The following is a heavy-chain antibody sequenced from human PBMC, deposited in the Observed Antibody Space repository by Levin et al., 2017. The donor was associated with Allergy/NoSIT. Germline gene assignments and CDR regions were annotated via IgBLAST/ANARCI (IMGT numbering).Heavy chain of an antibody. J-gene: IGHJ4*02. Sequence: ASVKVSCAASGFTFSSYAMSWVRQAPGKGLEWVSAISGSGGSTYYADSVKGRFTISRDNSKNTLYLQMNSLRAEDTAVYYCAKDLRDGYNGVFDYWGQGTLVTVSS. CDR3: AKDLRDGYNGVFDY. D-gene: IGHD5-24*01. CDR2: ISGSGGST. CDR1: GFTFSSYA. V-gene: IGHV3-23*01.